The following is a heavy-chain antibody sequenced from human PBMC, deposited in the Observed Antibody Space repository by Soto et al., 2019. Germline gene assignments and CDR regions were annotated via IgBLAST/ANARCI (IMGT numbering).Heavy chain of an antibody. CDR1: GGTFSSYA. D-gene: IGHD5-12*01. Sequence: QVQLVQSGAEVKKPGSSVKVSCKASGGTFSSYAISWVRQAPGQGLEWMGGIIPIFGTANYAQKFQGRVTITADESTSTAYMELSSLRSEDTAVYYCASSRDGYHSGWSSYYYGMDVWGQGTTVTVSS. CDR3: ASSRDGYHSGWSSYYYGMDV. CDR2: IIPIFGTA. J-gene: IGHJ6*02. V-gene: IGHV1-69*01.